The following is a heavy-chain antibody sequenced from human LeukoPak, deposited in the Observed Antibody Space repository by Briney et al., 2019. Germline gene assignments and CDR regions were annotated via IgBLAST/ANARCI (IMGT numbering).Heavy chain of an antibody. V-gene: IGHV1-46*01. CDR3: ARGVDRSVYYSPPHVYNGRDV. CDR2: INPSGGST. CDR1: GYTFTSYY. J-gene: IGHJ6*04. D-gene: IGHD3-22*01. Sequence: ASVKVSCKASGYTFTSYYMHWVRQAPGQGLEWMGIINPSGGSTSYAQKFQGRVTMTRDTSTSTVYMELSSLRSEDTAVYYCARGVDRSVYYSPPHVYNGRDVWGKGTTVTVSS.